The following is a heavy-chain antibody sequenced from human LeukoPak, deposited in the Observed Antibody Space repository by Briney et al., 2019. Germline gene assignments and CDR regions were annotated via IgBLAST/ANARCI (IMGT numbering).Heavy chain of an antibody. CDR1: GFTFSSYG. CDR2: IWYDGSNK. Sequence: PGGSLRLSCAASGFTFSSYGMHWVRQAPGKGLEWVAVIWYDGSNKYYADSVKGRFTISRDNSKNTLYLQMNSLRAEDTAVYYCAKDSQIAVAGTALDYWGQGTLVTVSS. D-gene: IGHD6-19*01. J-gene: IGHJ4*02. V-gene: IGHV3-33*06. CDR3: AKDSQIAVAGTALDY.